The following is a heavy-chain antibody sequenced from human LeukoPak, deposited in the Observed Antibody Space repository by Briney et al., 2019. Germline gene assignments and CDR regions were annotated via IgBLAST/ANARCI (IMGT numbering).Heavy chain of an antibody. Sequence: GASVPVSCQASGYTFTRYAMHWVRPAPGQRLAWMGWINAGNGNTKYSQKFQGRVTIARDTSASTAYMELSSLRSEDTAVYYCARDSVRGLNWFDPWGQGTLVTVSS. D-gene: IGHD3-10*02. V-gene: IGHV1-3*01. CDR2: INAGNGNT. CDR3: ARDSVRGLNWFDP. J-gene: IGHJ5*02. CDR1: GYTFTRYA.